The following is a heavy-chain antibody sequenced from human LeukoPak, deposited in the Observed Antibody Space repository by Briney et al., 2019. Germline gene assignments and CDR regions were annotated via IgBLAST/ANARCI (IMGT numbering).Heavy chain of an antibody. CDR2: INHSGST. J-gene: IGHJ5*02. V-gene: IGHV4-34*01. CDR3: ARVPGLRFLEWGAWFDP. CDR1: GGSFSGYY. D-gene: IGHD3-3*01. Sequence: SETLSLTCAVYGGSFSGYYWSWIRQPPGKGLEWIGEINHSGSTNYNPSLKSRVTISVDTSKNQFSLKLSSVTAADTAVYYCARVPGLRFLEWGAWFDPWGQGTRVTVSS.